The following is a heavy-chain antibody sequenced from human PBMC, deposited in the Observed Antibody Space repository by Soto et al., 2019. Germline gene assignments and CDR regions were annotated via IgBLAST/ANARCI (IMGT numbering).Heavy chain of an antibody. D-gene: IGHD3-3*01. CDR1: GYTFTSYA. J-gene: IGHJ5*02. CDR2: INAGNGNT. V-gene: IGHV1-3*01. CDR3: ARDRSVLRFLEWLPTDNWFDP. Sequence: ASVKVSCKASGYTFTSYAMHWVRQAPGQRLEWMGWINAGNGNTKYSQKFQGRVTITRDTSASTAYMKLSSLRSEDTAVYYCARDRSVLRFLEWLPTDNWFDPWGQGTLVTVSS.